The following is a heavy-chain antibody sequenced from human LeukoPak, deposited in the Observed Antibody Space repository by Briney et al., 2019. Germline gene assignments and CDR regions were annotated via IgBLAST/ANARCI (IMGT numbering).Heavy chain of an antibody. CDR3: AKDTRGSYYYYYMDV. CDR2: ISGSGGST. V-gene: IGHV3-23*01. J-gene: IGHJ6*03. D-gene: IGHD1-26*01. Sequence: GGSLGLSCAASGFTFSSYAMSWVRQAPGKGLEWVSAISGSGGSTYYADSVKGRFTISRDNAKNSLYLQMNSLRAEDTALYYCAKDTRGSYYYYYMDVWGKGTTVTISS. CDR1: GFTFSSYA.